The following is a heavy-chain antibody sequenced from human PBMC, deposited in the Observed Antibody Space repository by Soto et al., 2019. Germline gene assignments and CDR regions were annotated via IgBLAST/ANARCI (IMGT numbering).Heavy chain of an antibody. Sequence: HGGSMRLSCAASGFTVTIYWMHWVRQATGKGLVWVSRINSDGTSTTYVDSVKGRFTISRDNAKNTLYLQLNRLRPEDTAVYYCARQLVDAGYYYGMDVWGQGTTVTVSS. CDR3: ARQLVDAGYYYGMDV. CDR1: GFTVTIYW. CDR2: INSDGTST. V-gene: IGHV3-74*03. D-gene: IGHD2-8*01. J-gene: IGHJ6*02.